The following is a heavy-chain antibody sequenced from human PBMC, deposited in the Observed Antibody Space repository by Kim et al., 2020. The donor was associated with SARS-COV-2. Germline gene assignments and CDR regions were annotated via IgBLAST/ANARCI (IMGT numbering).Heavy chain of an antibody. CDR2: ISVASSKI. V-gene: IGHV3-48*02. CDR3: ARRGSWGYYYNGLDI. Sequence: GGSLRLSCAASGFDFNGYGMVWVRQAPGKGLEWLSLISVASSKIYYADSVTGRFAISRDNGKNSVYLQMNSLRDEDTAVYYCARRGSWGYYYNGLDIWGQGTTVTVSS. D-gene: IGHD3-16*01. J-gene: IGHJ6*02. CDR1: GFDFNGYG.